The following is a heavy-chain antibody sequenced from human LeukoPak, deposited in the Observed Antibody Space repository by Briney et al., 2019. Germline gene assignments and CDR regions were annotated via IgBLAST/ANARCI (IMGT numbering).Heavy chain of an antibody. Sequence: SQTLSLTCSVSGVSISGGNYHWSWIRQPAGKGLEWIGRIYSSGATNYNPSFKRRATISEDTSKNQFSLKLTSVTAADTAVYYCARHYSGWYSWYFDLWGRGTLVTVSS. J-gene: IGHJ2*01. V-gene: IGHV4-61*02. CDR3: ARHYSGWYSWYFDL. D-gene: IGHD6-19*01. CDR1: GVSISGGNYH. CDR2: IYSSGAT.